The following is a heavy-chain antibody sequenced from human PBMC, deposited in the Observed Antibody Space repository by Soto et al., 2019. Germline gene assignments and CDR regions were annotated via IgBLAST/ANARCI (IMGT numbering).Heavy chain of an antibody. V-gene: IGHV1-69*05. CDR1: GGTFSTYV. J-gene: IGHJ6*02. CDR2: IIPNFGIA. CDR3: GRSRSSHIPFA. D-gene: IGHD6-6*01. Sequence: QVQLVQSGAEVKKSGSSVKVSCKASGGTFSTYVVSWVRQAPGQGLEWMGGIIPNFGIANYAQNLQDRVTTTPAESTSTAYLVLLSLGSGDMAVYYCGRSRSSHIPFAWGQGTTVIVSS.